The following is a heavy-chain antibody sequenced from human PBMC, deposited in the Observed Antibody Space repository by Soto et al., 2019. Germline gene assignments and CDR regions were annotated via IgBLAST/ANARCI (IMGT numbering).Heavy chain of an antibody. CDR1: GYTFTSYD. Sequence: ASVKVSCKASGYTFTSYDINWVRQATGQGLEWMGWMNPNSGNTGNAQKFQGRVTMTRNTSISTAYMELSSLRSEDTAVYYCAVDRGIVLYYWGQGTLVTVSS. V-gene: IGHV1-8*01. J-gene: IGHJ4*02. D-gene: IGHD3-10*01. CDR2: MNPNSGNT. CDR3: AVDRGIVLYY.